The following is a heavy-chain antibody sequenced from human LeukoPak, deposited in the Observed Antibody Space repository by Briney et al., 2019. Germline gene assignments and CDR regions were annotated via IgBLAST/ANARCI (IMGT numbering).Heavy chain of an antibody. CDR3: ARGMAAERYYYYMDV. D-gene: IGHD6-13*01. CDR2: IIPIFGTA. CDR1: GGTFSSYA. Sequence: SVKVSCKASGGTFSSYAISWVRQAPGQGLEWMGGIIPIFGTANYAQKFQGRVTITADESTSTAYMELNSLRSEDTAVYYCARGMAAERYYYYMDVWGKGTTVSVSS. V-gene: IGHV1-69*13. J-gene: IGHJ6*03.